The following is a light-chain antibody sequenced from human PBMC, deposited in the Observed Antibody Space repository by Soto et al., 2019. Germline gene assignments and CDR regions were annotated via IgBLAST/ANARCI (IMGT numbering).Light chain of an antibody. CDR1: QDISNY. V-gene: IGKV1-5*01. CDR3: QQYESYSPWT. CDR2: DAS. J-gene: IGKJ1*01. Sequence: DIEMTKSPSSLSASVGDRVTITCQASQDISNYLNWYQQKPGKAPKLLIYDASTLQSGVPSRYSGSGSGTEFTLTISNLQPDDFATYYCQQYESYSPWTFGQGAKVDI.